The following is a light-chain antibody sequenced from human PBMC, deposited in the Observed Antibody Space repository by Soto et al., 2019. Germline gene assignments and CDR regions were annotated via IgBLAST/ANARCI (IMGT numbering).Light chain of an antibody. CDR3: QQYGSSLSIT. V-gene: IGKV3-20*01. CDR2: AAS. Sequence: EIVLTQSPGTLSLSPGERATLSCRASQSVRSNLAWYQQKPGQAPRLVIYAASTRATGIPDRFSGWGSGTEFTLTISRLEPEDFAVYYCQQYGSSLSITFGQGTRLEIK. CDR1: QSVRSN. J-gene: IGKJ5*01.